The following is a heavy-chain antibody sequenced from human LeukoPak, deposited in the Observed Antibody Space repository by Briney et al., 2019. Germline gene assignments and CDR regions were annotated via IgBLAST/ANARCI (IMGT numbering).Heavy chain of an antibody. J-gene: IGHJ4*02. V-gene: IGHV4-59*01. D-gene: IGHD2-2*02. Sequence: SETLSLTCTVSGGSISSYYWSWIRQPPGKGLEWIGYIYYRGSTNYNPSLKSRVTISVDTSKNQFSLKLSSVTAADTAVYYCARVGYRPRYCSSTSCYNPINYYFDYWGQGTLVTVSS. CDR3: ARVGYRPRYCSSTSCYNPINYYFDY. CDR2: IYYRGST. CDR1: GGSISSYY.